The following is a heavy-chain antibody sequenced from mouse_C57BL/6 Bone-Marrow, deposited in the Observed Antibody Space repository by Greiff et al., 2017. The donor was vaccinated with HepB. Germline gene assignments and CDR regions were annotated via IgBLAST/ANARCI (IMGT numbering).Heavy chain of an antibody. V-gene: IGHV1-69*01. CDR3: ARTDGSSFAWFAY. J-gene: IGHJ3*01. D-gene: IGHD1-1*01. CDR2: IDPSDSYT. Sequence: QVQLQQSGAELVMPGASVKLSCKASGYTFTSYWMHWVKQRPGQGLEWIGEIDPSDSYTNYNQKFKGKSTLTVDKSSSTAYMQLSSLTSEDSAVYYCARTDGSSFAWFAYWGQGTLVTVSA. CDR1: GYTFTSYW.